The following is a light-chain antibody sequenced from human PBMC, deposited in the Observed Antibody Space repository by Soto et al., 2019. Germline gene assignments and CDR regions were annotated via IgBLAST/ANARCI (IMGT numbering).Light chain of an antibody. CDR3: QSYDFSLSGNVV. CDR1: SSNIGANYD. CDR2: GDI. V-gene: IGLV1-40*01. Sequence: QSVLTQPPSVSGAPGQRVTISCTGSSSNIGANYDVHWYQHLPGTAPKLLIYGDINRPSGVPDRFSGSKSGTSASLAITGLQAEDECDYYCQSYDFSLSGNVVFGGGTKLTVL. J-gene: IGLJ2*01.